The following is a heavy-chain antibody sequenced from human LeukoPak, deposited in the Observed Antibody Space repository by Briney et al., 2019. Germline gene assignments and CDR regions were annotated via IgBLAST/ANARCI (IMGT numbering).Heavy chain of an antibody. CDR3: ARVRPAMGYFDY. D-gene: IGHD5-24*01. V-gene: IGHV1-18*01. CDR1: GYTFTSYG. J-gene: IGHJ4*02. Sequence: ASVKVSCKASGYTFTSYGISWVRQAPGQGLEWMGWISAYNGNTNYAQKFQGRVTMTRDTSISTAYMELSRLRSDDTAVYYCARVRPAMGYFDYWGQGTLVTVSS. CDR2: ISAYNGNT.